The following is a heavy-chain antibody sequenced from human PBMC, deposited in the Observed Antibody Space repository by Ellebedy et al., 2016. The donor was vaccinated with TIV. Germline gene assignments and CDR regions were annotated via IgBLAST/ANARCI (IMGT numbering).Heavy chain of an antibody. J-gene: IGHJ6*02. D-gene: IGHD3-10*01. V-gene: IGHV3-30*02. Sequence: GESLKISCAASGFIFSNSGMNWVRQAPGKGLEWVAFIRFDGNNAYYAASAKGRFNIARDNSKNTLYLQMNSLRAEDTAVYYCAKDRGNYGGAPYNGMDIWGQGTTVTISS. CDR1: GFIFSNSG. CDR2: IRFDGNNA. CDR3: AKDRGNYGGAPYNGMDI.